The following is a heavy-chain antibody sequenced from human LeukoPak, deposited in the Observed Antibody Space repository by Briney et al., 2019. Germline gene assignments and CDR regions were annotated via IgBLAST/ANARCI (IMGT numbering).Heavy chain of an antibody. CDR3: TKEGWDAFDV. V-gene: IGHV3-9*03. J-gene: IGHJ3*01. CDR2: ITWNSVGK. D-gene: IGHD5-24*01. Sequence: GRSLRLSCTASGFIFNDYAMHWVRQAPGKGLEWVSSITWNSVGKGYADSVKGRFTISRDNAKNSLYLQMNGLRAEDMALYYCTKEGWDAFDVWGQGTMVTVSS. CDR1: GFIFNDYA.